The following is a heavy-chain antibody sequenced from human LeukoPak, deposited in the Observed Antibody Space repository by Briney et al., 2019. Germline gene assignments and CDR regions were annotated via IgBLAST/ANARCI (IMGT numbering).Heavy chain of an antibody. CDR3: AKKSHRYCSSTSCLHYMDV. CDR2: IWYDGSNK. Sequence: GGSLRLSCAASGFTFSSYGMHWVRQAPGKGLEWVAVIWYDGSNKYYADSVKGRFTISRDNSKNTLYLQMNSLRAEDTAVYYCAKKSHRYCSSTSCLHYMDVWGKGTTVTVSS. CDR1: GFTFSSYG. D-gene: IGHD2-2*01. V-gene: IGHV3-33*06. J-gene: IGHJ6*03.